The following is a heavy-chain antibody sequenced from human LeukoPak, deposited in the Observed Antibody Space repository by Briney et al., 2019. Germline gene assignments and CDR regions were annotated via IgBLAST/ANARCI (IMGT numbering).Heavy chain of an antibody. CDR3: ARNPGCVVRAGCYAGGGGSNYFDS. D-gene: IGHD2-2*01. V-gene: IGHV5-51*01. Sequence: NPGESLKISCKGSGYSFNSYWIGWVRQMPGKGLEWMGIIYPGDSDTRYSPSFQGQVTISADKSISTTYLQWSSLKASDSAMYYGARNPGCVVRAGCYAGGGGSNYFDSWGQGTLVTVSS. CDR1: GYSFNSYW. J-gene: IGHJ4*02. CDR2: IYPGDSDT.